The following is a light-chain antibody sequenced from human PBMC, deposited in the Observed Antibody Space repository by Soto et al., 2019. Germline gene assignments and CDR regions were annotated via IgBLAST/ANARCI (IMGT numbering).Light chain of an antibody. V-gene: IGKV1-9*01. CDR2: GAS. J-gene: IGKJ3*01. Sequence: IQLTQSPSSLSASVGDRVTITCRASQGIINYLAWYQQKPGKAPKLLIYGASTLQSGVPSRLGVSGSGTDFTLTVSSLPPEDFATYYCQQHFMYPPTFGPGTKVDIK. CDR1: QGIINY. CDR3: QQHFMYPPT.